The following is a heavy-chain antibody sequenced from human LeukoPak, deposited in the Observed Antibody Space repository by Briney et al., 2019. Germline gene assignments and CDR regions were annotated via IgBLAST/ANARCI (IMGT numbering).Heavy chain of an antibody. D-gene: IGHD3-22*01. Sequence: GGSLRLSCAASGFTFRTYGMNWVRQAPGKGLEWVSYISSGSSTIYYADSVKGRFTISRDNAKNSLYVQMNSLRAEDTAVYYCARDSNYYDSSGGFDYWGQGTLVTVSS. J-gene: IGHJ4*02. CDR2: ISSGSSTI. V-gene: IGHV3-48*01. CDR1: GFTFRTYG. CDR3: ARDSNYYDSSGGFDY.